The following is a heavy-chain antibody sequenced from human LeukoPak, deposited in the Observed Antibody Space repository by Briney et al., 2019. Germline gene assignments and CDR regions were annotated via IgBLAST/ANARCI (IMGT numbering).Heavy chain of an antibody. J-gene: IGHJ6*02. CDR1: GGSISSRSYY. CDR3: ARHLSYCSSTSCYTYYYGMDV. CDR2: IYYSGST. Sequence: SETLSLTCTVSGGSISSRSYYWGWIRQPPGKGLEWVGSIYYSGSTYYNPSLKSRVTISVDTSNNQFSLNLSSVTDADTAVYYCARHLSYCSSTSCYTYYYGMDVWGQGTTVTVSS. V-gene: IGHV4-39*01. D-gene: IGHD2-2*02.